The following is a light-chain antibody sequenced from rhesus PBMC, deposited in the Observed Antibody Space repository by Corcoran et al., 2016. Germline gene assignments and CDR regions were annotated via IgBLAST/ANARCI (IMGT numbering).Light chain of an antibody. CDR3: QQYNDWT. Sequence: IVLTQSPGTLSLSPGGRATLACTASQRVTTSLAWSQQKPGPAPRLLIYDAPPRATGLPDMFSGSGSGTDFTLTISSLEPEDVGLYYCQQYNDWTFGQGTKVEIK. J-gene: IGKJ1*01. V-gene: IGKV3-35*01. CDR2: DAP. CDR1: QRVTTS.